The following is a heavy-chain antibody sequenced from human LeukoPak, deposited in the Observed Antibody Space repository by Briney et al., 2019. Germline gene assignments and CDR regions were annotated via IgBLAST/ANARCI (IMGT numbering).Heavy chain of an antibody. CDR2: IKSKTDGETT. D-gene: IGHD3-10*01. CDR1: GFTFTNAW. Sequence: GGSLRLSCAASGFTFTNAWMSWVRQAPGKGLEWIGRIKSKTDGETTNYAEPVRGRFTISRDDSKSAVYLQMNSLKIEDTAVYYCTTDLGTYYHGSQRLIPIDYWGQGTLVTVSS. V-gene: IGHV3-15*01. CDR3: TTDLGTYYHGSQRLIPIDY. J-gene: IGHJ4*02.